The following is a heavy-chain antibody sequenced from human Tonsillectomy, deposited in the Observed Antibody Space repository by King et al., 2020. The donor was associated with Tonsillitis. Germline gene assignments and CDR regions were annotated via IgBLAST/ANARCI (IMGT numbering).Heavy chain of an antibody. CDR1: GVSFSSSNW. Sequence: QLQESGPGLVKPSGTLSLTCAVSGVSFSSSNWWSCVRQPPGKGLEWSGESSHSGSTNYNPSPKSRVTMSVDKSKNQFSLKLSSVTAADTAVYYCARRRWNAFDLWGQGTRVTVSS. J-gene: IGHJ3*01. CDR3: ARRRWNAFDL. CDR2: SSHSGST. V-gene: IGHV4-4*02. D-gene: IGHD5-24*01.